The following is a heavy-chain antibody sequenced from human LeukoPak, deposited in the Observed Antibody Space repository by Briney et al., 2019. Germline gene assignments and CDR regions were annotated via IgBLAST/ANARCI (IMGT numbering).Heavy chain of an antibody. Sequence: GGSLRLSCAATGFTFSNYWMSWFRQAPGKGLEWVANIKYDGREKQYVDSVKGRFTVSRDNAKNSLFLQMNSLRAEDTAVYYCARYLNSGPEDFWGQGTLVTVSS. CDR1: GFTFSNYW. J-gene: IGHJ4*02. CDR3: ARYLNSGPEDF. V-gene: IGHV3-7*01. CDR2: IKYDGREK. D-gene: IGHD1-26*01.